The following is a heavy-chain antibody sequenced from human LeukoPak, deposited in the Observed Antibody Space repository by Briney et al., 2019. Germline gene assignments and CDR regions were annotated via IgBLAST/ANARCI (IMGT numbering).Heavy chain of an antibody. D-gene: IGHD5-12*01. J-gene: IGHJ5*02. Sequence: GGSLRHSCAASGFTVSSNYMSWVRQAPGKGLEWVSVIYSGGSTYYADSVKGRFTISRDNSKNTLYLQMNSLRAEDTAVYYCASARLRGWFDPWGQGTLVTVSS. CDR2: IYSGGST. CDR3: ASARLRGWFDP. V-gene: IGHV3-53*01. CDR1: GFTVSSNY.